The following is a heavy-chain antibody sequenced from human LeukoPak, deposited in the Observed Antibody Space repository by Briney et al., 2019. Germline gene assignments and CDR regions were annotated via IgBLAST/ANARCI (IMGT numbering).Heavy chain of an antibody. CDR1: ELTFSSFS. J-gene: IGHJ4*02. D-gene: IGHD1-7*01. Sequence: PGGSLRLSCAASELTFSSFSMNWVRQAPGKGLEWISYISVSSNTISYADSVKGRFTISRDNAKNSLFLQMNSLRDEDTSVYYCVREGNFRLDYWGQGTLVTVSS. V-gene: IGHV3-48*02. CDR2: ISVSSNTI. CDR3: VREGNFRLDY.